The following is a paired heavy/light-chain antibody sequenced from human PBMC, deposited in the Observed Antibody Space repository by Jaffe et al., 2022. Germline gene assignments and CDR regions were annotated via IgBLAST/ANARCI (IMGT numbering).Light chain of an antibody. CDR1: QSVLYSSNNKNY. V-gene: IGKV4-1*01. J-gene: IGKJ3*01. Sequence: DIVMTQSPDSLAVSLGERATINCKSSQSVLYSSNNKNYLAWYQQKPGQPPKLLIYWASTRESGVPDRFSGSGSGTDFTLTISSLQAEDVAVYYCQQYYSTPDTFGPGTKVDIK. CDR3: QQYYSTPDT. CDR2: WAS.
Heavy chain of an antibody. V-gene: IGHV3-48*03. D-gene: IGHD3-16*01. Sequence: EVQLVESGGGLVQPGGSLRLSCAASGFTFSNYEMNWVRQAPGKGLEWVSYISGSGSTIYYADSVKGRFTISRDNAKNSLYLQMNSLRAEDTAVYYCARDRSGTYDPDDAFDIWGQGTMVTVSS. CDR3: ARDRSGTYDPDDAFDI. CDR2: ISGSGSTI. J-gene: IGHJ3*02. CDR1: GFTFSNYE.